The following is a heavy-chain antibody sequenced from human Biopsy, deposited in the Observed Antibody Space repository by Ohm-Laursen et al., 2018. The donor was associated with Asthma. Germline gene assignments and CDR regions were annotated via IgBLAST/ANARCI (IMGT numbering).Heavy chain of an antibody. D-gene: IGHD3-22*01. CDR2: ISWNSGNI. CDR1: GFSFDDCA. Sequence: SSLRLSCAPSGFSFDDCAMHWVRQAPGKGLEWVSSISWNSGNIDYADSVKGRFTISRDNAKNSLYLQMQSLRPEDTAFYYCAKSADYYDSTDYLDFWGRGTLVTVSS. V-gene: IGHV3-9*01. CDR3: AKSADYYDSTDYLDF. J-gene: IGHJ4*01.